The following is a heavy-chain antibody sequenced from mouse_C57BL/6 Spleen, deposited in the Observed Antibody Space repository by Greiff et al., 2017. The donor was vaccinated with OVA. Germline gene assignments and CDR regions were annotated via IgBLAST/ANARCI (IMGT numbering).Heavy chain of an antibody. Sequence: QVHVKQSGAELVRPGASVTLSCKASGYTFTDYEMHWVKQTPVHGLEWIGAIDPETGGTAYNQKFKGKAILTADKSSSTAYMELRSLTSEDSAVYYCTRSPRYAMDYWGQGTSVTVSS. CDR2: IDPETGGT. V-gene: IGHV1-15*01. CDR1: GYTFTDYE. J-gene: IGHJ4*01. CDR3: TRSPRYAMDY.